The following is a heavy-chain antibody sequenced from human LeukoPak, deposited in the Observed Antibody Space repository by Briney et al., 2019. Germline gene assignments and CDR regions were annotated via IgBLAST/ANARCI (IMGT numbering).Heavy chain of an antibody. CDR2: IYYSGST. V-gene: IGHV4-59*12. CDR3: ARELEGATYRLLDY. J-gene: IGHJ4*02. CDR1: GGAFSGYY. Sequence: PSETLSLTCTVSGGAFSGYYRSWIRQPPGKGLEWVGYIYYSGSTNYNPSLKSRVTISVDTSKNPFSLKMNSVTAADTAVYYCARELEGATYRLLDYWGQGTLVTVSS. D-gene: IGHD1-26*01.